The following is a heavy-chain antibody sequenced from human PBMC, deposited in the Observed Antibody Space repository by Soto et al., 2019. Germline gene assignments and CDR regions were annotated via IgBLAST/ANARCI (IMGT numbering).Heavy chain of an antibody. D-gene: IGHD3-22*01. V-gene: IGHV3-30*18. J-gene: IGHJ3*02. CDR1: GFTFSSYG. Sequence: QVQLVESGGGVVQPGRSLRLSCAASGFTFSSYGMRWVRQAPGKGLEWVAVISYDGSNKYYADSVKGRFTISRDNSKNTLYLQMNSLRAEDTAVYYCANSGSDKDAFDIWGQGTMVTVSS. CDR3: ANSGSDKDAFDI. CDR2: ISYDGSNK.